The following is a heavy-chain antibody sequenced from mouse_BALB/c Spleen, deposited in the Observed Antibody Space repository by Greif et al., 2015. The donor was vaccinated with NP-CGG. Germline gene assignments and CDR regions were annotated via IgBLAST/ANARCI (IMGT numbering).Heavy chain of an antibody. D-gene: IGHD2-3*01. CDR2: RRNKANDYTT. V-gene: IGHV7-1*02. Sequence: EVQLVESGGGLVQPGCSLRLSCATSGFTFSDFYMEWVRQPPGKRLEWIAARRNKANDYTTEYSASVKGRFIVARDTSQSILYLQMKALRAEDTAIYYCARDYEGAMDDWGQGTSVTVSS. CDR3: ARDYEGAMDD. CDR1: GFTFSDFY. J-gene: IGHJ4*01.